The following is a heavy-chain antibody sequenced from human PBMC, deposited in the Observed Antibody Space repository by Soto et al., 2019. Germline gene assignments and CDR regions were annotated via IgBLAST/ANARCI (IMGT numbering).Heavy chain of an antibody. Sequence: QVQLVQSGPELKKPGASVRVSCTASGYAFLTYGIVWVRQAPGQGLECMGWISTNTGKTNYEQNLPGRVTMTTDTPTSTAYMELRSLTSDDTAVYYCARELAGLLDNWGQGTLVTVSS. CDR3: ARELAGLLDN. CDR2: ISTNTGKT. V-gene: IGHV1-18*01. J-gene: IGHJ4*02. CDR1: GYAFLTYG.